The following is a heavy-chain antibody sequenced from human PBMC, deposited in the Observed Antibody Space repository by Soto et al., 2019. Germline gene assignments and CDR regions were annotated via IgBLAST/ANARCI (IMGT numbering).Heavy chain of an antibody. CDR2: IYYSGST. CDR1: GGSISSYY. V-gene: IGHV4-59*01. J-gene: IGHJ4*02. D-gene: IGHD3-3*01. Sequence: SETLSLTCTVSGGSISSYYWSWIRQPPGKGLEWIGYIYYSGSTNYNPSIKSRVPISVDTSKNQFSLKLSSVTAADTSFYYCASHLYYDFWRGYSLVYGGQGTLVTVSS. CDR3: ASHLYYDFWRGYSLVY.